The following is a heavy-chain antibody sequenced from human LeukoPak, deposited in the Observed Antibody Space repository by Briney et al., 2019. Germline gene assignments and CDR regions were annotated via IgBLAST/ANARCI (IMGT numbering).Heavy chain of an antibody. Sequence: ASVKVSCKASGYTFTGYYMHWVRPAPGQGLEWMGWINPNSGGTNYAQKFQGRVTMTRDTSISTAYMELSRLRSDDTAVYYCARDPPGGNDAFDIWGQGTMVTVSS. CDR1: GYTFTGYY. J-gene: IGHJ3*02. CDR2: INPNSGGT. V-gene: IGHV1-2*02. D-gene: IGHD3-16*01. CDR3: ARDPPGGNDAFDI.